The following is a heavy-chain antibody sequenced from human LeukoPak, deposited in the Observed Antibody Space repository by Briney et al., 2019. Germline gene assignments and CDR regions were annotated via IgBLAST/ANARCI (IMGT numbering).Heavy chain of an antibody. CDR3: ARDWARGDSYYVDY. CDR1: GFTFSGYG. V-gene: IGHV3-30*03. CDR2: ISTDGSNK. Sequence: PGGSLRLSCAASGFTFSGYGMHWVRQAPGKGLECVALISTDGSNKDYADSVKGRFTISRDNSKNTLYLQMDSLRAEDTAVHYCARDWARGDSYYVDYWGQGTLVTVSS. J-gene: IGHJ4*02. D-gene: IGHD2-21*02.